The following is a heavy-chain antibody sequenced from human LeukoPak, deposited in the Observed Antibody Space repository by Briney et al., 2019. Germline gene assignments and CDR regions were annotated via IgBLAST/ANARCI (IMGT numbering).Heavy chain of an antibody. D-gene: IGHD2-2*01. J-gene: IGHJ4*02. CDR2: ISWNSGSI. V-gene: IGHV3-9*01. Sequence: GGSLRLSCAASGFTFDDYAMYWVRQAPGKGLEWVSGISWNSGSIGYADSVKGRFTISRDNAKNSLYLQMNSLRAEDTAVYYCARDCSSTSCLDYWSQGTLVTVSS. CDR3: ARDCSSTSCLDY. CDR1: GFTFDDYA.